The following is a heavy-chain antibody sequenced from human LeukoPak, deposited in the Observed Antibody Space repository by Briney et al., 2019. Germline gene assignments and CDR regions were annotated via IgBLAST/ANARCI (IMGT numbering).Heavy chain of an antibody. J-gene: IGHJ4*02. V-gene: IGHV3-7*03. CDR2: IKLDGSEK. CDR1: GFTFGKYW. Sequence: PGGSLRLSCVASGFTFGKYWMSWVRQAPGKGLEWVANIKLDGSEKNYVDSVKGRFTISRDNTKNSLYLQMNSLRVGDTAVFYCARDPYDTWSRRGNFDSWGQGTLVIVSS. D-gene: IGHD3-3*01. CDR3: ARDPYDTWSRRGNFDS.